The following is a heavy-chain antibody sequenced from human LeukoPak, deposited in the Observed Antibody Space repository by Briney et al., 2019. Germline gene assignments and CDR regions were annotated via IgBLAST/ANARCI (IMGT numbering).Heavy chain of an antibody. J-gene: IGHJ5*02. D-gene: IGHD5-18*01. V-gene: IGHV1-69*01. CDR3: ARSYSGLAPTGYSQDTAMVTGSLQINWFDP. CDR1: GGTFSSYA. CDR2: IIPIFGTA. Sequence: GASVKVSCKASGGTFSSYAISWVRQAPGQGLEWMGGIIPIFGTANYAQKFQGRVTITADESTSTAYMELSSLRSEDTAVYYCARSYSGLAPTGYSQDTAMVTGSLQINWFDPWGQGTLVTVSS.